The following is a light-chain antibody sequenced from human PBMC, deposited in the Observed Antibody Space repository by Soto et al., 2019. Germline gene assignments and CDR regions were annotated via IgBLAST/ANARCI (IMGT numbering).Light chain of an antibody. J-gene: IGKJ1*01. CDR1: QSVSSN. CDR3: QQYGSSGT. V-gene: IGKV3-15*01. Sequence: EIVMTQSPATLSVSPGERATLSCRASQSVSSNLAWYQHKPGQAPRLLIYGASTRATGIPARFSGSGSGTEFTLTISSLQSEDFAVYYCQQYGSSGTFGQGTKVDI. CDR2: GAS.